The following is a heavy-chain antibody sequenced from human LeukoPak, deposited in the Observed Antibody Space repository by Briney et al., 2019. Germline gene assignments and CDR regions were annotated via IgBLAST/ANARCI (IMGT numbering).Heavy chain of an antibody. CDR1: GGSISSSNW. J-gene: IGHJ4*02. Sequence: PSETLSLTCAVSGGSISSSNWWSWVRQPPGKGLEWIGEIYHSGSTNYNPSLKSRVTISVDKSKNQFSLKLSSVTAADTAVYYCARGYGSGSGTRYFDYWGQGTLVTVSS. CDR3: ARGYGSGSGTRYFDY. V-gene: IGHV4-4*02. D-gene: IGHD3-10*01. CDR2: IYHSGST.